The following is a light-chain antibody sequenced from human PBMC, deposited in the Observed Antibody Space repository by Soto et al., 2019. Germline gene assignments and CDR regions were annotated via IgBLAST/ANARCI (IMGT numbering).Light chain of an antibody. V-gene: IGLV2-8*01. Sequence: QSALTQPPSASGSPGQSVTISCTGNSNDVGHSSFISWYQQHPGKGPKLIIYEVSKRPSGVPDRFSGSKSVNTASLSVSGLQDEDEADYFCNAQADNGKHVFGTGTKVTVL. CDR1: SNDVGHSSF. CDR2: EVS. CDR3: NAQADNGKHV. J-gene: IGLJ1*01.